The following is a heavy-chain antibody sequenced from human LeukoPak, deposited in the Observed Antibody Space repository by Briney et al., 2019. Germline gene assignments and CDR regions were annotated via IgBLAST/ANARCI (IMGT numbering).Heavy chain of an antibody. V-gene: IGHV1-18*01. Sequence: GASVTVSCKASGYTFTSYGISWVRQAPGQGLEWMGWISAYNGNTNYAQKLQGRVTMTTDTSTSTAYMELRSLRSDDTAVYYCARDREWYYDFWSGYSNDAFDIWGQGTMVTVSS. J-gene: IGHJ3*02. CDR2: ISAYNGNT. D-gene: IGHD3-3*01. CDR3: ARDREWYYDFWSGYSNDAFDI. CDR1: GYTFTSYG.